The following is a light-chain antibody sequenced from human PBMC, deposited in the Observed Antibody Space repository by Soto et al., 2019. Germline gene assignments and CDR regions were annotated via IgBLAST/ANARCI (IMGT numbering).Light chain of an antibody. V-gene: IGKV3-15*01. J-gene: IGKJ1*01. CDR1: QSVRSH. Sequence: EIVMTPSPVTLSVSPGERVTLSCRASQSVRSHLAWYQQKPGQAPRLLIFGASTRATGTPARFSGSGSGTEFTLTISSLQSEDFAVYYCQQYNNWPRTFGQGTKVDIK. CDR2: GAS. CDR3: QQYNNWPRT.